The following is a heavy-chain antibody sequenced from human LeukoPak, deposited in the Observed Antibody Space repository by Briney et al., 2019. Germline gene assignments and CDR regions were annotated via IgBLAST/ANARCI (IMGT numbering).Heavy chain of an antibody. V-gene: IGHV4-4*07. CDR2: IYTSGST. J-gene: IGHJ3*02. CDR1: GGSISSYY. Sequence: SETLSLTCTVSGGSISSYYWSWIRQPAGKGLEWIGRIYTSGSTNYNPSLKSRVTMSVDTSKNQFSLKLSSVTAADTAVYYCARVLITMVRGVPEDAFDIWGQGTMVTVSS. CDR3: ARVLITMVRGVPEDAFDI. D-gene: IGHD3-10*01.